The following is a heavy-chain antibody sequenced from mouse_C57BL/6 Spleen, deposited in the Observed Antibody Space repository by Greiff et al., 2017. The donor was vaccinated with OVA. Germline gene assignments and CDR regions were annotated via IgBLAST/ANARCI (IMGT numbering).Heavy chain of an antibody. D-gene: IGHD1-1*02. J-gene: IGHJ4*01. V-gene: IGHV1-18*01. Sequence: EVQLQQSGPELVKPGASVKIPCKASGYTFTDYNMDWVKQSHGKSLEWIGDINPNNGGTIYNQKFKGKATLTVDKSSSTAYMELRSLKSEDTAVYYCARRDYGHYYAMDYWGQGTSVTVSS. CDR3: ARRDYGHYYAMDY. CDR2: INPNNGGT. CDR1: GYTFTDYN.